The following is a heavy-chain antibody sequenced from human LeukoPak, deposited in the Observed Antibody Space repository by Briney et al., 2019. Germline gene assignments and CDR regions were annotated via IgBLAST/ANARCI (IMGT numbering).Heavy chain of an antibody. CDR1: GFTFSTYW. CDR3: ARISYYFEY. Sequence: GGSLRLSCAASGFTFSTYWMSWVRQAPGQGLEWVANIKQDGSEKDYVDSVRGRFTISRDNAKNSLYLQMNSLRAEDTAVYYCARISYYFEYWGQGTLVTVSS. J-gene: IGHJ4*02. CDR2: IKQDGSEK. V-gene: IGHV3-7*05.